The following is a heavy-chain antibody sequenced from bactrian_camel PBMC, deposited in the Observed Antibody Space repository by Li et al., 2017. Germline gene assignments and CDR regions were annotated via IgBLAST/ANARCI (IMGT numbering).Heavy chain of an antibody. Sequence: QLVESGGGSAQTGGSLRLSCAGSGYTSGSYCVAWFRQAPGGEREGVAAVGNGGGSEYYADSVRGRFTISQVNSLSPVYLQMNNLKPEDTAMYYCAVLSQFNHCRGVLVGIWQQYASWGQGTQVTVS. J-gene: IGHJ4*01. D-gene: IGHD5*01. V-gene: IGHV3S25*01. CDR3: AVLSQFNHCRGVLVGIWQQYAS. CDR2: VGNGGGSE. CDR1: GYTSGSYC.